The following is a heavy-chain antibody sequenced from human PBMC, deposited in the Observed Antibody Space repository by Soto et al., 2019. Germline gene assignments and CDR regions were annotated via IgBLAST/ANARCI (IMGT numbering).Heavy chain of an antibody. CDR2: VSAYNRNS. D-gene: IGHD1-26*01. Sequence: QVQLVQSGSEVKKPGASVRVTCKASGYTFRNYGISWVREAPGQGLEWMGWVSAYNRNSNYAHKFEHRVIMTADTATSTAYLELRGLRSDDTAIYYCARDRQWEPLLYWGQRTLVNVSS. J-gene: IGHJ4*02. V-gene: IGHV1-18*01. CDR3: ARDRQWEPLLY. CDR1: GYTFRNYG.